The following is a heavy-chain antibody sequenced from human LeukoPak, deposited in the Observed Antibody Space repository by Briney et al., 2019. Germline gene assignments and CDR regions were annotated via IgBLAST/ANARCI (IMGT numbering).Heavy chain of an antibody. Sequence: PSETLSLTCTVSGGSNSSYYWSWIRQPPGKGLEWIGYIYYSGSTNYNPSLKSRVTISVDTSKNQFSLKLSSVTAADTAVYYCARDPPDGYGDPYGMDVWGQGTTVTVSS. CDR2: IYYSGST. V-gene: IGHV4-59*01. CDR3: ARDPPDGYGDPYGMDV. CDR1: GGSNSSYY. D-gene: IGHD4-17*01. J-gene: IGHJ6*02.